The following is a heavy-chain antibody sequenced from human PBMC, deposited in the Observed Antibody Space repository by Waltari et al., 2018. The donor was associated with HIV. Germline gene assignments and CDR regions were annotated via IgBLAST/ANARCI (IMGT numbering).Heavy chain of an antibody. D-gene: IGHD6-13*01. CDR2: ISGSGGST. CDR1: GFTFSNYG. Sequence: EVQVLESGGALVQPGGSLRLSCAASGFTFSNYGMSWVRQAPGKGRGWVSTISGSGGSTDYADAVKGRFTVSRDNSKNTLYLQMNSLRAEDTAVYFCVKEHQYSHSWYSYYGMDVWGQGTTVTVSS. CDR3: VKEHQYSHSWYSYYGMDV. J-gene: IGHJ6*02. V-gene: IGHV3-23*01.